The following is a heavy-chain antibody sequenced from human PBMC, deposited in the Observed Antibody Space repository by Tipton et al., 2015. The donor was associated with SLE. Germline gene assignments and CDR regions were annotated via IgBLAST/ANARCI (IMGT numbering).Heavy chain of an antibody. D-gene: IGHD6-13*01. V-gene: IGHV4-39*07. J-gene: IGHJ4*02. CDR1: GGSISSSSYY. Sequence: GLVKPSETLSLTCTVSGGSISSSSYYWGWIRQPPGKGLEWIGSIYYSGSTYYNPSLKSRVTISVDTSKNQFSLKLSSVTAADTAVYYCASSWGQLAPVDYWGQGTLVTVSS. CDR2: IYYSGST. CDR3: ASSWGQLAPVDY.